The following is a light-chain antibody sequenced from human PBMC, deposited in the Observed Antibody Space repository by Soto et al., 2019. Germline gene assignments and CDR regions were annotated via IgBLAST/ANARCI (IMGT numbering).Light chain of an antibody. V-gene: IGKV3-20*01. CDR1: QSVSSIY. J-gene: IGKJ4*01. CDR2: GAS. Sequence: EFVLTQSPGTLSLSPGERATLSCRASQSVSSIYLAWYQQKPGQAPRLLIYGASGRATGIPDRFSGSGSGTDFTLTISRLEPEDFAVYYCQQYGSSPTLGGGTKVDIK. CDR3: QQYGSSPT.